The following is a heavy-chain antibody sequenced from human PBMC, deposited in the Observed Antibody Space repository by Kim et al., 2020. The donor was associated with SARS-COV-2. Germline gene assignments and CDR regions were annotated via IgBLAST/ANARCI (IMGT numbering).Heavy chain of an antibody. Sequence: GGSLRLSCAASGFTFSSYSMNWVRQAPGKGLEWVSSIRSSSSYKYYADSVKGRFTISRDNAKNSLYLQMNSLRAEDTAVYYCARAPGGPIFGVVIADYY. V-gene: IGHV3-21*01. D-gene: IGHD3-3*01. CDR3: ARAPGGPIFGVVIADYY. CDR1: GFTFSSYS. CDR2: IRSSSSYK. J-gene: IGHJ6*01.